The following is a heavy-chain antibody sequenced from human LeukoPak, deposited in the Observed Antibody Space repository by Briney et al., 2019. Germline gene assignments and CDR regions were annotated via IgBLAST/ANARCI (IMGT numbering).Heavy chain of an antibody. Sequence: GASVKVSCKASGGTFSSYGISWVRQAPGQGLEWMGWISAYNGNTNYAQKLQGRVTMTTDTSTSTAYMELRSLRSDDTAVYYCARERGVVVPAAMVDYWGQGTLVTVSS. V-gene: IGHV1-18*01. CDR3: ARERGVVVPAAMVDY. D-gene: IGHD2-2*01. CDR1: GGTFSSYG. CDR2: ISAYNGNT. J-gene: IGHJ4*02.